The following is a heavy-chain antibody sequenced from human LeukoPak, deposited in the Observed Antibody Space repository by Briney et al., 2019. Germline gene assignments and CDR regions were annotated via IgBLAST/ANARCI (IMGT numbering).Heavy chain of an antibody. D-gene: IGHD1-26*01. V-gene: IGHV4-38-2*02. CDR2: IYHSGST. J-gene: IGHJ4*02. CDR3: ARVVWLAELKGFDY. Sequence: SETLSLTCTVSGYSISSGYYWGWIRQPPGKGLEWIGSIYHSGSTYYNPSLKSRVTISVDTSKNQFSLKLSSVTAADTAVYYCARVVWLAELKGFDYWGQGTLVTVSS. CDR1: GYSISSGYY.